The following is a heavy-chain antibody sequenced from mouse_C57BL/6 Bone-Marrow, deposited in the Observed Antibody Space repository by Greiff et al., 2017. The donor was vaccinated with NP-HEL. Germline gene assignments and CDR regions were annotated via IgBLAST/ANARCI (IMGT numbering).Heavy chain of an antibody. Sequence: EVKLMESGGGLVKPGGSLKLSCAASGFTFSDYGMHWVRQAPEKGLEWVAYISSGSSTIYYADTVKGRFTISRDNAKNTLFLQMTSLRSEDTAMYYCARRRRGNAMDDWGQGTSVTVSS. CDR1: GFTFSDYG. CDR3: ARRRRGNAMDD. CDR2: ISSGSSTI. J-gene: IGHJ4*01. V-gene: IGHV5-17*01.